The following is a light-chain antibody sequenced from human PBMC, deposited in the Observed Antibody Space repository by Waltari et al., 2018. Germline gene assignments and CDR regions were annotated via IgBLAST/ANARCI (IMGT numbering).Light chain of an antibody. CDR3: QQYAYSPLT. CDR2: SAS. J-gene: IGKJ4*01. V-gene: IGKV3-20*01. CDR1: QSVTSSY. Sequence: EIVLTQSPGTLSLSPGDRATLSYRASQSVTSSYLAWYQQKPGQAPRLLIYSASSRATGIPNRFSGSGSGTDFTLTISGLEPEDFAVYYCQQYAYSPLTFGGGTKVEIK.